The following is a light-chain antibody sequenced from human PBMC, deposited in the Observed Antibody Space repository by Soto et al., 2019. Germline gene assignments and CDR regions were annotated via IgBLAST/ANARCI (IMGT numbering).Light chain of an antibody. J-gene: IGKJ4*01. CDR3: QQYDSYPLT. CDR1: QSISSW. CDR2: KAS. V-gene: IGKV1-5*03. Sequence: DIPMTQSPSTLSASVGDRVTITCRASQSISSWLAWYQQKPGKAPKFLIYKASILESGVPSRFSGGGSGTEFTLTISRLQPDDFATYYCQQYDSYPLTFGGGTKVEIK.